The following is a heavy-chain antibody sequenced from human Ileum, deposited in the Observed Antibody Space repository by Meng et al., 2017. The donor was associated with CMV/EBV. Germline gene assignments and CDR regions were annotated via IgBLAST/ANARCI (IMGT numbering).Heavy chain of an antibody. Sequence: GGSLRLSCAASGFTFSSYWMHWVRQSPGKGLEWVSGIYGNDGKIGYADSVKGRFTISRDKAKDTLYLQMNSLRSEDTAFYFCVRDTSPGGADYWGQGTLVTVSS. CDR2: IYGNDGKI. D-gene: IGHD3-10*01. CDR3: VRDTSPGGADY. CDR1: GFTFSSYW. V-gene: IGHV3-9*01. J-gene: IGHJ4*02.